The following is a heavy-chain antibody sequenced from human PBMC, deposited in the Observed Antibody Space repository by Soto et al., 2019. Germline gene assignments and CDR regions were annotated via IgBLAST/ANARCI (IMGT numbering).Heavy chain of an antibody. Sequence: RASVKVSCKASGYTFNDYYLHWVRQAPGQGLEWMGSIKPNSGDTDYSQTFQGRVTMTRDTSIRTAYTEMAGLRSDDTAVYYCARHRFSSGSDYFDYWGQGTLVTVSS. V-gene: IGHV1-2*02. CDR3: ARHRFSSGSDYFDY. D-gene: IGHD3-22*01. J-gene: IGHJ4*02. CDR1: GYTFNDYY. CDR2: IKPNSGDT.